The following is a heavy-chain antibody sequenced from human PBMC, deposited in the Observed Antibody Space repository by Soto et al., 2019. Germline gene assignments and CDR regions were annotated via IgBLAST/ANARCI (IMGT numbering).Heavy chain of an antibody. CDR3: PSEIYSASYFDS. V-gene: IGHV3-74*01. D-gene: IGHD3-10*01. CDR1: GFTFSTYW. CDR2: INSNGRTT. J-gene: IGHJ4*02. Sequence: GGSLRLSCAASGFTFSTYWMHWVRQAPGKGLVWVSRINSNGRTTTYADSVKGRFTISRDNAENTLYLQMNSLRAEDTAVYYCPSEIYSASYFDSWAQGDLVTISS.